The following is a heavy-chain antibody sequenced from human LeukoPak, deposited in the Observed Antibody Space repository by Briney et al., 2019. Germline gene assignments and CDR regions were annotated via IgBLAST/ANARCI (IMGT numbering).Heavy chain of an antibody. CDR1: GYTFTSYY. V-gene: IGHV1-46*03. J-gene: IGHJ5*02. D-gene: IGHD3-10*01. Sequence: ASVKVSCKASGYTFTSYYMHWVRQATGQGLEWMGIINPSGGSTSYAQKFQGRVTMTRDTSTSTVYMELSSLRSEDTAVYYCAYYGSDSYSNEYTWFDPWGQGTLVTVSS. CDR2: INPSGGST. CDR3: AYYGSDSYSNEYTWFDP.